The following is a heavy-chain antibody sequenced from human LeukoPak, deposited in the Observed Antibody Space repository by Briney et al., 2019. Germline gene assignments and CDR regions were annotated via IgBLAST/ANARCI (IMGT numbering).Heavy chain of an antibody. CDR3: ARSIAAAGSMDV. CDR2: IIPIFGTA. CDR1: GSTFSSYA. Sequence: SVKVSCKASGSTFSSYAISWVRQAPGQGLEWMGGIIPIFGTANYAQKFQGRVTITADESTSTAYMELSSLRSEDTAVYYCARSIAAAGSMDVWGKGTTVTVSS. D-gene: IGHD6-13*01. J-gene: IGHJ6*03. V-gene: IGHV1-69*13.